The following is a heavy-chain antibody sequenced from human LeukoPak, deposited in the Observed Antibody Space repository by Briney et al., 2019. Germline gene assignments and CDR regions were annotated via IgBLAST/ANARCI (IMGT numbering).Heavy chain of an antibody. D-gene: IGHD3-10*02. CDR3: AELGITMIGGV. CDR1: GCTFSSNA. J-gene: IGHJ6*04. Sequence: GSLRLSCAASGCTFSSNAMHWVRQAPGKGLEWVAVISYDGSNKYYADSVKGRFTISRDNSKNTLYLQMNSLRAEDTAVYYCAELGITMIGGVWGKGTTVTISS. CDR2: ISYDGSNK. V-gene: IGHV3-30*04.